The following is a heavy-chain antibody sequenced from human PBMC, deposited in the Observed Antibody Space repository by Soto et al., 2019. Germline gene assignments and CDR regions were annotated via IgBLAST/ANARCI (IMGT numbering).Heavy chain of an antibody. CDR2: IYYSGST. J-gene: IGHJ1*01. Sequence: PSETLSLTCTVSGGSISSSSYYWGWIRQPPGKGLEWIGSIYYSGSTYYNPSLKSRVTISVDTSKNQFSLKLSSVTAADTAVYYCARQGSGDSSGYYPQHWGQGTLVTVSS. V-gene: IGHV4-39*01. D-gene: IGHD3-22*01. CDR3: ARQGSGDSSGYYPQH. CDR1: GGSISSSSYY.